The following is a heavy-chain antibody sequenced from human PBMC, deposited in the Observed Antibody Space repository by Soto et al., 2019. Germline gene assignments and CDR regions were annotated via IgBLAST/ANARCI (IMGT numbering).Heavy chain of an antibody. CDR2: IYYSGST. V-gene: IGHV4-31*03. Sequence: SETLSLTCTVSGGSISSGGYYWCWIRQHPWKGLEWIGYIYYSGSTYYNPSLKSRVTISVDTSKNHFSLQLTSVTAADTAVYYCARALSTHIAVAGMGYFDSWGPGXLVTVYS. CDR3: ARALSTHIAVAGMGYFDS. D-gene: IGHD6-19*01. CDR1: GGSISSGGYY. J-gene: IGHJ4*02.